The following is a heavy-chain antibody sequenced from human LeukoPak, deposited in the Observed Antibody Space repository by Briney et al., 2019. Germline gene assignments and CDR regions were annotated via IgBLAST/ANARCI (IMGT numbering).Heavy chain of an antibody. D-gene: IGHD5-18*01. V-gene: IGHV3-23*01. J-gene: IGHJ5*01. CDR1: GFTFGSYA. Sequence: GGSLRLSCAASGFTFGSYAMSWVRQAPRKGLEWVSAMSSGYGGTYYADSAKGRFTISRDNSKNTLYLQMNSLSVEDTALYYCAKEGGPSGYSPCDSWGQGTLVTVSS. CDR3: AKEGGPSGYSPCDS. CDR2: MSSGYGGT.